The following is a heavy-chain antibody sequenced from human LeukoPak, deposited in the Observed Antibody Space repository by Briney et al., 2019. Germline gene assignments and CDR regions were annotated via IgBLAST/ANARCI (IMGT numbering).Heavy chain of an antibody. Sequence: SQTLSLTCTVSGGSISSGSYYWSWIRQPAGKGLEWIGRIYTSGSTNYNPSLKSRVTISVDTPKNQFSLKLSSVTAADTAVYYCASRRDGYNHGSDAFDIWGQGTMVTVSS. CDR3: ASRRDGYNHGSDAFDI. J-gene: IGHJ3*02. CDR2: IYTSGST. D-gene: IGHD5-24*01. CDR1: GGSISSGSYY. V-gene: IGHV4-61*02.